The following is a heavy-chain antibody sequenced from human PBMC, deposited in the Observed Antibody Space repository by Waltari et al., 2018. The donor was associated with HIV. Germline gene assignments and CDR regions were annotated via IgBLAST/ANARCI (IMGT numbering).Heavy chain of an antibody. Sequence: QVQLQESGPGLVKPSQTLSLTCTVSGGSISSGSYYWSWIRQPAGKGLEWIGRIYTSGSTNYNPSLKSRVTISVDTSKNRFSLKLSSVTAADTAVYYCAGGMIFGVVTGSYWGQGTLVTVSS. V-gene: IGHV4-61*02. CDR3: AGGMIFGVVTGSY. J-gene: IGHJ4*02. CDR2: IYTSGST. CDR1: GGSISSGSYY. D-gene: IGHD3-3*01.